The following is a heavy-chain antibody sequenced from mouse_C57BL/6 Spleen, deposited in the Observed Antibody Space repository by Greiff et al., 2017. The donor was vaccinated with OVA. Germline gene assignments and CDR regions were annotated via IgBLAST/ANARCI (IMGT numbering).Heavy chain of an antibody. Sequence: EVKLVESGGGLVQPGGSLSLSCAASGFTFTDYYMSWVRQPPGKALEWLGFIRNKANGYTTEYSASVKGRFTISRDNSQSILYLQMNALRAEDSATYYGARSTRDSYAMDDWGQGTSVTVSS. CDR3: ARSTRDSYAMDD. D-gene: IGHD3-3*01. J-gene: IGHJ4*01. V-gene: IGHV7-3*01. CDR2: IRNKANGYTT. CDR1: GFTFTDYY.